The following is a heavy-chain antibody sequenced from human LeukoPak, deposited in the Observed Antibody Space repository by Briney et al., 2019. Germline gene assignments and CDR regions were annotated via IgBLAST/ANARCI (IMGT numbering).Heavy chain of an antibody. J-gene: IGHJ4*02. V-gene: IGHV3-21*01. D-gene: IGHD4-23*01. CDR3: ARESESTVVITGFDF. CDR2: ISSSGRYT. Sequence: GGSLRLSCVASGFTFSTYNIHWVRQAPGKGLEWVSSISSSGRYTYYADSVRGRFTISRDNAKNSLYLQMNSLRAEDTALYFCARESESTVVITGFDFWGQGTLVTVSS. CDR1: GFTFSTYN.